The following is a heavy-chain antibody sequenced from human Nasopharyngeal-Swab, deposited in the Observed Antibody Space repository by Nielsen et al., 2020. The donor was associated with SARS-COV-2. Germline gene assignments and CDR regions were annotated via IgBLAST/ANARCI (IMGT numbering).Heavy chain of an antibody. Sequence: GESLKISCAASGFTFSDYYMSWIRQAPGKGLEWVSYISSSGSTIYYADSVKGRLTISRDNAKNSLYLQMNSLRAEDTAVYYCARSHKGYSYGYTNYYGMDVWGQGTTVTVSS. CDR2: ISSSGSTI. V-gene: IGHV3-11*01. CDR1: GFTFSDYY. D-gene: IGHD5-18*01. J-gene: IGHJ6*02. CDR3: ARSHKGYSYGYTNYYGMDV.